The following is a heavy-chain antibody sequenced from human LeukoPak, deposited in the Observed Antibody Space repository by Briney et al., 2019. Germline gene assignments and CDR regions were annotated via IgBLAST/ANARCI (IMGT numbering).Heavy chain of an antibody. CDR1: GFTFSSYG. V-gene: IGHV3-33*01. CDR3: ARAFPRYDSSGYLDY. D-gene: IGHD3-22*01. J-gene: IGHJ4*02. Sequence: PGGSLRLSCAASGFTFSSYGMQWVRQAPGKGLEWVAVIWYDGSNKYYADSVKGRFTISRDNSKNTLYLQMNSLRAEDTAVYYCARAFPRYDSSGYLDYWGQGTLVTVSS. CDR2: IWYDGSNK.